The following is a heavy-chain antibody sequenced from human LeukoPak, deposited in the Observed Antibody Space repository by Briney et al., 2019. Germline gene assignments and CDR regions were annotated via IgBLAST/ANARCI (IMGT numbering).Heavy chain of an antibody. Sequence: SETLSLTCTVSGGAISSYYWSWIRQPAGKGLEWIGRIYTSGSTNYNPSLKSRVTMSVDTSKNQFSLKLSSVTAADTAAYYCARVVVCSGGSCFDYWGQGTLVTVSS. V-gene: IGHV4-4*07. CDR3: ARVVVCSGGSCFDY. D-gene: IGHD2-15*01. CDR1: GGAISSYY. J-gene: IGHJ4*02. CDR2: IYTSGST.